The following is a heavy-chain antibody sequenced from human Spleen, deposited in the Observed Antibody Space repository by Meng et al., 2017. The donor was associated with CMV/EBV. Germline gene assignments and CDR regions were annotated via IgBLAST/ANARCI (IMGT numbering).Heavy chain of an antibody. Sequence: GGSLRLSCAASGFTVSSNYMSWVRQAPGKGLEWVSVIYSGGSTYYADSVKGRFTISRDNSKNTLYLQMNSLRAEDTAVYYCARGGDYSYLYGMDVWGQGTTVTVSS. V-gene: IGHV3-66*01. CDR3: ARGGDYSYLYGMDV. CDR1: GFTVSSNY. J-gene: IGHJ6*02. CDR2: IYSGGST.